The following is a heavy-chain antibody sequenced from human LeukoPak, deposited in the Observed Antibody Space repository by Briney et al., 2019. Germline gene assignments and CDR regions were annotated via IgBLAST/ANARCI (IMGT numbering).Heavy chain of an antibody. J-gene: IGHJ4*02. Sequence: KPGGSLRLSCAASGLGFISFSFNWIRQAPGKGLEWVSSITPTTSYIYYADSVRGRFTISRENAKNSLYLQMNSLRAEDTAVYYCARLRRTSDSSGYYYYYDYWGQGTLVTVSS. V-gene: IGHV3-21*01. CDR3: ARLRRTSDSSGYYYYYDY. CDR1: GLGFISFS. D-gene: IGHD3-22*01. CDR2: ITPTTSYI.